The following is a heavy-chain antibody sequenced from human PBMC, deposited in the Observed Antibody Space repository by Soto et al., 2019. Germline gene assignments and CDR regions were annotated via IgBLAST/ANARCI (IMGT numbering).Heavy chain of an antibody. V-gene: IGHV4-31*03. Sequence: SETLSLTCTVSGVSISSGGYYWSWIRQHPGKGLEWSGYIYNSGSSYYNPSLKSRVTISVDTSENQFSLNLRSVSAADTAVYYCAREGRYSYGYGIDYWGQGTPVPVSS. CDR2: IYNSGSS. CDR3: AREGRYSYGYGIDY. CDR1: GVSISSGGYY. D-gene: IGHD5-18*01. J-gene: IGHJ4*02.